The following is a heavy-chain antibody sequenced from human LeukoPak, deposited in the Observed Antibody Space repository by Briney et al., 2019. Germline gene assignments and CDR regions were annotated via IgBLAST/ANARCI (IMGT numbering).Heavy chain of an antibody. Sequence: GGSLRLSCAASGFTFSTYTMNWVRQAPGKGLEWVSSISSRSSYIYYADSVKGRFTISRDNAKNSLYLQMNSLRAEDTAVYYCAREADYGDYVFDYWGQGTLVTVSS. V-gene: IGHV3-21*01. CDR1: GFTFSTYT. CDR3: AREADYGDYVFDY. J-gene: IGHJ4*02. CDR2: ISSRSSYI. D-gene: IGHD4-17*01.